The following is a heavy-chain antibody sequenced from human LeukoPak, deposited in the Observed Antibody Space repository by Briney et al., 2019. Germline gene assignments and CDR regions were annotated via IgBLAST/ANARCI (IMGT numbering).Heavy chain of an antibody. CDR1: GFTFSSYW. CDR2: INSDGSST. J-gene: IGHJ4*02. V-gene: IGHV3-74*01. CDR3: ARDSNDYVDY. Sequence: GGSLRLFCEASGFTFSSYWLHWVRQAPGKGLVWVSRINSDGSSTRYADFVKGRFNISRHLAKHTLYRQMNSLRAEDAAVFLCARDSNDYVDYWGQGTVVSVSS.